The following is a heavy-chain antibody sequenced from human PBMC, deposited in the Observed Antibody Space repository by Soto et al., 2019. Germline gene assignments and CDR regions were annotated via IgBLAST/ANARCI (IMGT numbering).Heavy chain of an antibody. J-gene: IGHJ6*03. CDR1: GGSFSGYY. V-gene: IGHV4-34*01. D-gene: IGHD4-17*01. CDR3: ARGWAVTTYYYYYYMDV. Sequence: TSQTLSLTCAVYGGSFSGYYWSWIRQPPGKGLEWIGEINHSGSTNYNPSLKSRVTISVDTSKNQFSLKLSSVTAADTAVYYCARGWAVTTYYYYYYMDVWGKGTTVTVSS. CDR2: INHSGST.